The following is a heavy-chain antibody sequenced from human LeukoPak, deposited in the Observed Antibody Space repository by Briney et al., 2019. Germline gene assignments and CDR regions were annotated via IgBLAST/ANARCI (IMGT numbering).Heavy chain of an antibody. CDR1: GGSISSYY. V-gene: IGHV4-4*07. Sequence: PSETLSLTCTVSGGSISSYYWSWIRQPAGKGLEWIGRIYTSGSTNYNPSLKSRVTISVDASKNQFSLKLTSVTAADTAVYYCARGDYGGYSGPADYWGQGTLVTVSS. CDR3: ARGDYGGYSGPADY. CDR2: IYTSGST. D-gene: IGHD4-23*01. J-gene: IGHJ4*02.